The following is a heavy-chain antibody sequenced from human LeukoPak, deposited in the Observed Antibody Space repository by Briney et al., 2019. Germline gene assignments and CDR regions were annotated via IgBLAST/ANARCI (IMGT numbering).Heavy chain of an antibody. CDR1: GYSFTTYW. D-gene: IGHD6-13*01. CDR2: IYPGDSHT. J-gene: IGHJ4*02. V-gene: IGHV5-51*01. CDR3: ARLLGSSSSSWASFDY. Sequence: GESLKISCKGSGYSFTTYWIGWVRQIPGKGLEWMGIIYPGDSHTMYSPSFRGQVTMSADKSISTAYLQWSSLRASDTAMYYCARLLGSSSSSWASFDYWGQGTLVTVSS.